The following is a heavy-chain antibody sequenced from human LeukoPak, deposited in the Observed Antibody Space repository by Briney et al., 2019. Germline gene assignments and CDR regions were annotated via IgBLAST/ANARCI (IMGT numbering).Heavy chain of an antibody. CDR2: IRSKAYGGTT. V-gene: IGHV3-49*04. Sequence: PGGSLRLSYTASGFTFGDYAMSWVRQAPGKGLEWVGFIRSKAYGGTTEYAASVKGRFTISRDDSKSIAYLQMNSLKTEDTAVYYCTRTMVRGVVPDYYYYGMDVWGKGTTVTVSS. CDR3: TRTMVRGVVPDYYYYGMDV. J-gene: IGHJ6*04. CDR1: GFTFGDYA. D-gene: IGHD3-10*01.